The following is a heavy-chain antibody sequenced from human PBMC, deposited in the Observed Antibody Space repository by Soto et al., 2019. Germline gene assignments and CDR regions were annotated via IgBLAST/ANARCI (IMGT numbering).Heavy chain of an antibody. V-gene: IGHV3-20*04. Sequence: EVQLVESGGSVVRPGGSLRLSCAASGFTFEDYGMTWVRQAPGKGLEWVSGINWNGVATGYADSVKGRFTISRDNAKNSLDVQMNSLRAEDTALYYCARGLTTSITLDAFDIWGQGTMVTVSS. CDR1: GFTFEDYG. D-gene: IGHD4-17*01. J-gene: IGHJ3*02. CDR2: INWNGVAT. CDR3: ARGLTTSITLDAFDI.